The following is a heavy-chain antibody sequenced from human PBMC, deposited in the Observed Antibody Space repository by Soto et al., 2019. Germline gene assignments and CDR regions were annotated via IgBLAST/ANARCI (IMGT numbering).Heavy chain of an antibody. D-gene: IGHD1-26*01. J-gene: IGHJ6*02. Sequence: LRLSCAASGFTFSSYGMHWVRQAPGKGLEWVAVISYDGSNKYYADSVKGRFTISRDNSKNTLYLQMNSLRAEDTAVYYCAKGATHYYGMDVWGQGTTVTVSS. V-gene: IGHV3-30*18. CDR1: GFTFSSYG. CDR2: ISYDGSNK. CDR3: AKGATHYYGMDV.